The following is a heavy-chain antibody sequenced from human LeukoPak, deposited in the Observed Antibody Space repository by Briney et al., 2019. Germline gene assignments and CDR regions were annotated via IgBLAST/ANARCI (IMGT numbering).Heavy chain of an antibody. CDR1: GFTFSSYG. J-gene: IGHJ4*02. CDR2: ISYDGSNK. V-gene: IGHV3-30*18. CDR3: AKAHYYGSGSYRPEAYYFDY. D-gene: IGHD3-10*01. Sequence: GGSLRLSCAASGFTFSSYGMHWVRQAPGKGLEWVAVISYDGSNKYYADSVKGRFTISRDNSKNTLYLQMNSLRAEDTAVYYCAKAHYYGSGSYRPEAYYFDYWGQGTLVTVSS.